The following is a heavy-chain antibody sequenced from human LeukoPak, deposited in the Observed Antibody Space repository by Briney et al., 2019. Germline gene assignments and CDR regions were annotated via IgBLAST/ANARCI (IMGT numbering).Heavy chain of an antibody. D-gene: IGHD6-13*01. CDR1: GFTFSSYG. Sequence: PGGSLRLSCAASGFTFSSYGMHWVRQAPGKGLEWVAVISYDGSKYYADSVKGRFTISRDNSKNTLYLQMNSLRAEDTAVYYCAREFSSSWYWNWFDPWGQGTLVTVSS. J-gene: IGHJ5*02. CDR2: ISYDGSK. V-gene: IGHV3-30*03. CDR3: AREFSSSWYWNWFDP.